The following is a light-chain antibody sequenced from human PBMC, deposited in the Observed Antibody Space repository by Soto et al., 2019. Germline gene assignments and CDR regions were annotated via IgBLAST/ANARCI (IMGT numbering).Light chain of an antibody. CDR2: AAS. Sequence: DIQLTQSPSFLSASVGDRVTITCRASQGISSYLAWYQQKPGKAPKLLIYAASTLQSGVPSRFSGSGSGTEFTLPISSLQPEDFATYYCQQLNSYPRPFGQGTKVEI. J-gene: IGKJ1*01. CDR3: QQLNSYPRP. CDR1: QGISSY. V-gene: IGKV1-9*01.